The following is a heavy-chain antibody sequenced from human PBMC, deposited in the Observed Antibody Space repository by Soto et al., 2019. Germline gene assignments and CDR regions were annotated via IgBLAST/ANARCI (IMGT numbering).Heavy chain of an antibody. D-gene: IGHD3-22*01. J-gene: IGHJ2*01. CDR3: ARVPAPPDGSSGYPPDWYFDL. CDR2: ISYDGSNK. Sequence: QVQLVESGGGVVQPGRSLRLSCAASGFTFSSYAMHWVRQAPGKGLEWVAVISYDGSNKYYADSVKGRFTISRDNSKNTLYRQMNGLRAEDTAVYYCARVPAPPDGSSGYPPDWYFDLWGRGTLVTVSS. CDR1: GFTFSSYA. V-gene: IGHV3-30-3*01.